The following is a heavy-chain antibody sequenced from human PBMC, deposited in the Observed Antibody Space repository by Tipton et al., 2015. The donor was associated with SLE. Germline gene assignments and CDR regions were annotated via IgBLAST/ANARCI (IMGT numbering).Heavy chain of an antibody. Sequence: AGLVKPSETLSLTCGVFGGSFSGYYWTWVRQPPGKGLEWIGEINHTGNTNYSPSLKSRVTISVDTSKNQFSLNLSSLTAADTAVYYCTRGRPAHGGWFDPWARGTVVTVSS. V-gene: IGHV4-34*01. J-gene: IGHJ5*02. CDR3: TRGRPAHGGWFDP. CDR2: INHTGNT. CDR1: GGSFSGYY. D-gene: IGHD3-16*01.